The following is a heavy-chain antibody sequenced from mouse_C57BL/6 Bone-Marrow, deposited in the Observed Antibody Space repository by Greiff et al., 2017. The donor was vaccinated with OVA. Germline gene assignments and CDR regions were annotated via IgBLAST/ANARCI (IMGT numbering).Heavy chain of an antibody. D-gene: IGHD2-3*01. Sequence: EVQLEESGGGLVQSGRSLRLSCAPSGFTFSDFYMEWVRQAPGKGLEWIAASRNKANDYTTEYSASVKGRFIVSRDTSQSILYLQMNALRAEDTAIYYCARDADDGYYGDYAMDYWGQGTSVTVSS. CDR1: GFTFSDFY. J-gene: IGHJ4*01. V-gene: IGHV7-1*01. CDR3: ARDADDGYYGDYAMDY. CDR2: SRNKANDYTT.